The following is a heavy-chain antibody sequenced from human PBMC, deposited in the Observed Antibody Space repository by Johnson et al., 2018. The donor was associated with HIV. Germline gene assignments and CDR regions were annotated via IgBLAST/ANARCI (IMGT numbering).Heavy chain of an antibody. CDR3: AREGTGNAFDI. CDR2: ISYDGSNK. V-gene: IGHV3-30-3*01. Sequence: VQLVESGGGVVQPGRSLRLSCAASGFSFSSYAMHWVRQSPGKGLEWVAVISYDGSNKYYADSVKGRFTIFRDNAKNSLYLQMNSLRAEDTAVYYCAREGTGNAFDIWGQGTMVTVSS. D-gene: IGHD7-27*01. J-gene: IGHJ3*02. CDR1: GFSFSSYA.